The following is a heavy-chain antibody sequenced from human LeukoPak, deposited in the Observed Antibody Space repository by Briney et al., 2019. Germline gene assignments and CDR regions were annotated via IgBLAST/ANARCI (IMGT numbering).Heavy chain of an antibody. CDR1: GGSISSGGYY. CDR2: IYYSGST. CDR3: ARDMERYYYDFWSGYETTYNWFDP. J-gene: IGHJ5*02. V-gene: IGHV4-31*03. D-gene: IGHD3-3*01. Sequence: SETLSLTCTVSGGSISSGGYYWSWIRQHPGKGLEWIGYIYYSGSTYYNPSLKSRVTRSVDTSKNQFSLKLSSVTAADTAVYYCARDMERYYYDFWSGYETTYNWFDPWGQGTLVTVSS.